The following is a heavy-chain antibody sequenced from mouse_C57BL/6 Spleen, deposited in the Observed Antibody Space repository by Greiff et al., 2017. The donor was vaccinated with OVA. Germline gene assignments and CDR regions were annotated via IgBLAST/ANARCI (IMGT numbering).Heavy chain of an antibody. CDR3: ARADYSNYVDYAMDY. CDR1: GYTFTDYY. Sequence: QVQLQQSGAELVRPGASVKLSCKASGYTFTDYYINWVKQRPGQGLEWIARIYPGSGNTYYNEKFKGKATLTAEKSSSTAYMQLSSLTSEDSAVYFGARADYSNYVDYAMDYWGQGTSVTVSS. J-gene: IGHJ4*01. D-gene: IGHD2-5*01. V-gene: IGHV1-76*01. CDR2: IYPGSGNT.